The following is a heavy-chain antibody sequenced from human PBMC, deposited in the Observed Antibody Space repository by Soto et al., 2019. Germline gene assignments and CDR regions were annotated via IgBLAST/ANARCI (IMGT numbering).Heavy chain of an antibody. CDR2: INPNSGGT. CDR1: GYTFTGYY. CDR3: AKLLVQYSGSPHDH. V-gene: IGHV1-2*02. J-gene: IGHJ4*02. Sequence: ASVKVSCKASGYTFTGYYMHWVRQAPGQGLEWMGWINPNSGGTNYAQKFQGRVTMTRDTSISTAYMELSRLRSDDTAVYYCAKLLVQYSGSPHDHWGQGTLVTVSS. D-gene: IGHD1-26*01.